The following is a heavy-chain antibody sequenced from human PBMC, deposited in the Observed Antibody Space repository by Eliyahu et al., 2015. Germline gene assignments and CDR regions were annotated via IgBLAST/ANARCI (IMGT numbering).Heavy chain of an antibody. CDR3: ARQVGTTTGWLDP. CDR2: IYYSGTT. Sequence: QLPLQESGPGLVKPSETLSLTCLXXXXSIXTRNXYWGWVRQPXGKGLEXIGSIYYSGTTYYKPSLKSRVTISVDTSKNQFSLNLMSVTAADTAVYYCARQVGTTTGWLDPWGQGTLVTVSS. D-gene: IGHD1-26*01. J-gene: IGHJ5*02. CDR1: XXSIXTRNXY. V-gene: IGHV4-39*01.